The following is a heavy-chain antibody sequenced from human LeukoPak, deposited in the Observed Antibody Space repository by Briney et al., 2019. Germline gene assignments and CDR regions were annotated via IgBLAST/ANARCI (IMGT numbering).Heavy chain of an antibody. J-gene: IGHJ4*02. D-gene: IGHD5-18*01. Sequence: ASVKVSCKASGYTFTSYYMHWVRQAPGQGLEWMGIINPSAGSTSYAQKFQGRVTMTRDMSTSTVYMELSSLRSDDTAVYYCARPRRGYSSLDYWGQGTLVTVSS. CDR2: INPSAGST. CDR3: ARPRRGYSSLDY. V-gene: IGHV1-46*01. CDR1: GYTFTSYY.